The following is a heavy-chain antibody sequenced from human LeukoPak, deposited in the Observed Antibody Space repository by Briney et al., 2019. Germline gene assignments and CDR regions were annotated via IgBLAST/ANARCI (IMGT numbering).Heavy chain of an antibody. D-gene: IGHD3-3*01. V-gene: IGHV4-34*01. J-gene: IGHJ3*02. CDR2: INHSGST. CDR3: ARGRRRRDFWRRDALDI. CDR1: GGSFCGYY. Sequence: SETLSLTXAVYGGSFCGYYWSWIRQPPGKGLEWIGEINHSGSTNYNPSLKSRVTISVDTSKNQFSLKLSSVTAADTAVYYCARGRRRRDFWRRDALDIWGQGTMVTVSS.